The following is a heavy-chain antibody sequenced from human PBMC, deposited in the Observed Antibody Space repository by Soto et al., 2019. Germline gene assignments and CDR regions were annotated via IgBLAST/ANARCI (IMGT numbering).Heavy chain of an antibody. CDR2: IKSKTDGGTT. CDR1: GFTFSNAG. J-gene: IGHJ6*02. D-gene: IGHD3-3*01. V-gene: IGHV3-15*07. Sequence: GGSLRLSCAASGFTFSNAGMNWVRQAPGKGLEWVGRIKSKTDGGTTDYAAPVKGRFTISRDDSKNTLYLQMNSLKTEDTAVYYCTTANTIFGVDLSPRDYYYVMAVWGQGTTVTVSS. CDR3: TTANTIFGVDLSPRDYYYVMAV.